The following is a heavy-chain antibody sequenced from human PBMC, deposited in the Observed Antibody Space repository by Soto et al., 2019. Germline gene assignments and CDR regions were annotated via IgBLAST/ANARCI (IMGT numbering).Heavy chain of an antibody. Sequence: GGSLRLSCAASGFPFGSYEINWVRQAPGKGLEWVSYISNSGDTIYYADSVKGRFTISRDNAKNSLYLQMNSLRAEDTAVYYFATLLYRSSWTNWFEPWDQGTLV. J-gene: IGHJ5*02. CDR2: ISNSGDTI. D-gene: IGHD6-13*01. CDR3: ATLLYRSSWTNWFEP. V-gene: IGHV3-48*03. CDR1: GFPFGSYE.